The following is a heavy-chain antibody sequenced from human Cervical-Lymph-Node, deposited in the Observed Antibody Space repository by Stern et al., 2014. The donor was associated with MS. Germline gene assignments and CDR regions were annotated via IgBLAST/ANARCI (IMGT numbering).Heavy chain of an antibody. CDR1: GGTFSSYT. CDR2: IIPIFATT. CDR3: AREGIPGAGGTFDN. J-gene: IGHJ4*02. V-gene: IGHV1-69*01. Sequence: VQLVQSGAEVKKPGSSVKVSCNVSGGTFSSYTLNWVRQAPGQGLEWMGGIIPIFATTNYPQRFQGKVTITADGSTSTTYLEVRSLTSEDTAVYYCAREGIPGAGGTFDNWGQGTLVIVSS. D-gene: IGHD1-26*01.